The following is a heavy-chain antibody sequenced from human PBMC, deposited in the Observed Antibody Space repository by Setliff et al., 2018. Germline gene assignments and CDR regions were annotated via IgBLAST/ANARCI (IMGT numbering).Heavy chain of an antibody. D-gene: IGHD3-10*01. CDR3: ARELYYYGSGSWTFGP. J-gene: IGHJ5*02. CDR1: GFTFSSYE. Sequence: GGSLRLSCAASGFTFSSYEMNWVRQAPGKGLEWVSYITSSSSTIDYADSVKGRFTISRDDAKNSLYLQMNSLRAADTAVYYCARELYYYGSGSWTFGPWGQGTLVTVSS. V-gene: IGHV3-48*01. CDR2: ITSSSSTI.